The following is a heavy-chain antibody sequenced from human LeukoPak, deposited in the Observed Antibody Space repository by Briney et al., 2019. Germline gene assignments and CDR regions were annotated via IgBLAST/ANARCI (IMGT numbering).Heavy chain of an antibody. J-gene: IGHJ5*02. Sequence: PGGSLRLSCAASGFTFDDYGMSWVRQAPGKGLEWVSGINWNGGSTGYADSVKGRFTLSRDNAKNSLYLQMNSLRAEDTALYYCARERNSGWGTAFDPWGQGTLVTVPS. CDR1: GFTFDDYG. D-gene: IGHD6-19*01. CDR3: ARERNSGWGTAFDP. CDR2: INWNGGST. V-gene: IGHV3-20*04.